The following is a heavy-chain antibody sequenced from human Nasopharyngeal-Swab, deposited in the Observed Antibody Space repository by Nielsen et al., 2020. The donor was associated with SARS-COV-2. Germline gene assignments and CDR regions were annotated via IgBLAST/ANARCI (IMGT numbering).Heavy chain of an antibody. D-gene: IGHD2-15*01. Sequence: GGSLRLSCAASGFTFSSYGMSWVRQAPGKGLEWVSAIYSSGSSTYYADSVKGRFTISRDNSKNTLYLQMNSLRAEDTAVYYCAKGLSGYCSGGSCYPDYWGQGTLVTVSS. CDR1: GFTFSSYG. CDR3: AKGLSGYCSGGSCYPDY. V-gene: IGHV3-23*05. CDR2: IYSSGSST. J-gene: IGHJ4*02.